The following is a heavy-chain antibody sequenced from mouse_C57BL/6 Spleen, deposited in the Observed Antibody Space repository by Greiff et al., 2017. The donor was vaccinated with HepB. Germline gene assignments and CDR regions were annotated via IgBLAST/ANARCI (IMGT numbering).Heavy chain of an antibody. J-gene: IGHJ4*01. V-gene: IGHV1-39*01. D-gene: IGHD2-4*01. CDR2: INPNYGTT. CDR3: AIYDYDGYYYAMDY. CDR1: GYSFTDYN. Sequence: VQLQQSGPELVKPGASVKISCKASGYSFTDYNMNWVMQSNGKSLEWIGVINPNYGTTSYNQKFKGKATLTVDQSSSTAYMQLNSLTSEDSAVYYCAIYDYDGYYYAMDYWGQGTSVTVSS.